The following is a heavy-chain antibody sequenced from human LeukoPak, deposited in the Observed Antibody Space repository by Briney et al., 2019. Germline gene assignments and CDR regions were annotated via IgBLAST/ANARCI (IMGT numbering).Heavy chain of an antibody. J-gene: IGHJ4*02. V-gene: IGHV3-23*01. CDR2: ISGGGGRT. CDR3: AKVPTYYNSSLYFDY. D-gene: IGHD1-1*01. CDR1: GFTFSSYA. Sequence: GGSLRLSCAASGFTFSSYAMSWVRQAPGKGLEWVSAISGGGGRTYYADSVKGRFTISRDNAKNTLYLQMNSLRAEDTAVYYCAKVPTYYNSSLYFDYWGQGTLVNVSS.